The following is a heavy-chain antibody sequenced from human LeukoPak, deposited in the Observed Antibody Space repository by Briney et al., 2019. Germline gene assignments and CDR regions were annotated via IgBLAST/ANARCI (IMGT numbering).Heavy chain of an antibody. CDR1: GYTFTDYA. J-gene: IGHJ4*02. V-gene: IGHV1-3*01. CDR2: INAGNGDT. Sequence: ASVKVSCKASGYTFTDYAIHWVRQAPGQRLEWMGWINAGNGDTKYSQKFQGRVTITRDTSASTAYMELSSLRSEDTAVYYYARDRWVTTVNFDYWGQGTLVTVSS. D-gene: IGHD4-17*01. CDR3: ARDRWVTTVNFDY.